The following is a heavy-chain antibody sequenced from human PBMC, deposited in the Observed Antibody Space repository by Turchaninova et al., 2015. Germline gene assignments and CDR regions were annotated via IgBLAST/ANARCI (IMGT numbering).Heavy chain of an antibody. J-gene: IGHJ4*02. CDR3: ARGYRLDY. V-gene: IGHV4-34*01. CDR1: GGSFSGFY. CDR2: INHSGST. Sequence: QVQLQQWGAGLLKPSETLSLTCAVYGGSFSGFYWTWIRQPPGKGLEWIGEINHSGSTNYNPALKSRVTVSVDTSKSQFSLKVTSVTAADTAVYYCARGYRLDYWGLGTLVTVSS.